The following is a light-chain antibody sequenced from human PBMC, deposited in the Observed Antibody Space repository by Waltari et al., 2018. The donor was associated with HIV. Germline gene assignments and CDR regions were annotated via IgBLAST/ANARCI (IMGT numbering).Light chain of an antibody. CDR1: NSDVGGCNY. V-gene: IGLV2-14*01. J-gene: IGLJ2*01. Sequence: QSALTQPASVSGSPGQSITISCIGTNSDVGGCNYVSWYQQHPGKAPKLLIYEVTNRPAGISNRFSGSKSGNTASLTISGLQAEDEADYYCSSYTTTSTVVFGGGTKLTVL. CDR3: SSYTTTSTVV. CDR2: EVT.